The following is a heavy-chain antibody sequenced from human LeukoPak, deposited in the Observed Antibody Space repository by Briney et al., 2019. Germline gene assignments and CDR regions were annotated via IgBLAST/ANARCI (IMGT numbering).Heavy chain of an antibody. CDR2: INHSGST. CDR1: GGSFSGYY. V-gene: IGHV4-34*01. D-gene: IGHD3-10*01. CDR3: AREGGYYGSGSYYKFRLYFDY. Sequence: PSETLSLTCAVYGGSFSGYYWSWIRQPPGKGLEWIGEINHSGSTNYNPSLKSRVTISVDTSKNQFSLKLSSVTAADTAVYYCAREGGYYGSGSYYKFRLYFDYWGQGTLVTVSS. J-gene: IGHJ4*02.